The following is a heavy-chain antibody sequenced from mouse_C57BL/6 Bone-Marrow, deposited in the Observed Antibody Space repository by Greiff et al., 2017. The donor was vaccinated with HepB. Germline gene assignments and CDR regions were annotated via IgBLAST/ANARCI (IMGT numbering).Heavy chain of an antibody. J-gene: IGHJ4*01. CDR3: ARDLYYDYDVDAMDY. D-gene: IGHD2-4*01. CDR2: ISYDGSN. V-gene: IGHV3-6*01. CDR1: GYSITSGYY. Sequence: EVQLMESGPGLVKPSQSLSLTCSVTGYSITSGYYWNWIRQFPGNKLEWMGYISYDGSNNYNPSLKNRISITRDTSKNQFFLKLNSVTTEDTATYYCARDLYYDYDVDAMDYWGQGTSVTVSS.